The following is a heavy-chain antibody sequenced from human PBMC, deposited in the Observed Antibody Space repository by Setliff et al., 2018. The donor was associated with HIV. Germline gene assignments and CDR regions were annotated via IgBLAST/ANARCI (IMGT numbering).Heavy chain of an antibody. Sequence: ASVKVSCKASGYSFTNYYIHWVRQAPGQGLEWMGKIFVGDSTTHYAQKFQGRVTLTSDTSTNTVYMELSSLRSEDTAVYYCAREGPKTYYFDYWGQGTLVTVSS. CDR2: IFVGDSTT. CDR3: AREGPKTYYFDY. CDR1: GYSFTNYY. J-gene: IGHJ4*02. V-gene: IGHV1-46*01.